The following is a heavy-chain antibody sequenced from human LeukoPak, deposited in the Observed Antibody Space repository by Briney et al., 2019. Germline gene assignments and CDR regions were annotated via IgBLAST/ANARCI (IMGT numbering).Heavy chain of an antibody. CDR1: GGSISSYH. V-gene: IGHV4-59*01. CDR2: VYYSGRT. J-gene: IGHJ4*02. Sequence: SETLSLTCTVSGGSISSYHWSWIRQPPGEGLEWIGYVYYSGRTYYNPSLKSRVTISIDTSKNQFSLKLSSVTAADTAVYYCATSSLFDYWGQGTLVTVSS. CDR3: ATSSLFDY.